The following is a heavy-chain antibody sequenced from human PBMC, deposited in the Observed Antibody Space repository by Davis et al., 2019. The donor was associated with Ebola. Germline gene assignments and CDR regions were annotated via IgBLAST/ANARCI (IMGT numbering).Heavy chain of an antibody. J-gene: IGHJ5*02. CDR3: ARGPYSSGWSDWFDP. CDR1: GYTFTTYG. CDR2: MNPNSGNT. D-gene: IGHD6-19*01. V-gene: IGHV1-8*02. Sequence: AASVKVSCKASGYTFTTYGISWVRQATGQGLEWMGWMNPNSGNTGYAQKFQGRVTMTRNTSISTAYMELSSLRSEDTAVYYCARGPYSSGWSDWFDPWGQGTLVTVSS.